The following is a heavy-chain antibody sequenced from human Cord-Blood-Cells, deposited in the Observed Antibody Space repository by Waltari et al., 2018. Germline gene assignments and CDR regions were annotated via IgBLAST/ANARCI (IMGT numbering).Heavy chain of an antibody. D-gene: IGHD6-13*01. Sequence: QVQLVESGGGVVQPGRSLRLSCAASGFTFRRYAMRWVRQAPGKGLEWVAVISYDGSNKYYADSVKGRFTISRDNSKNTLYLQMNSLRAEDTAVYYCARDGAGGIAAAGTDYWGQGTLVTVSS. CDR3: ARDGAGGIAAAGTDY. J-gene: IGHJ4*02. V-gene: IGHV3-30*04. CDR2: ISYDGSNK. CDR1: GFTFRRYA.